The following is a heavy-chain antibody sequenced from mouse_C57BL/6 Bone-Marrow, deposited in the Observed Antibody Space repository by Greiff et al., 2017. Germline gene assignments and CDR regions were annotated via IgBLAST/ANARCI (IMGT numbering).Heavy chain of an antibody. CDR3: AIYGNYAMDY. Sequence: QVHVKQSGAELARPGASVKLSCKASGYTFTSYGISWVKQRTGQGLEWIGEIYPRSGNTYYNEKFKGKATLTADKSSSTAYMELRSLTSEDSAVYFCAIYGNYAMDYWGQGTSVTVSS. J-gene: IGHJ4*01. V-gene: IGHV1-81*01. CDR1: GYTFTSYG. D-gene: IGHD2-1*01. CDR2: IYPRSGNT.